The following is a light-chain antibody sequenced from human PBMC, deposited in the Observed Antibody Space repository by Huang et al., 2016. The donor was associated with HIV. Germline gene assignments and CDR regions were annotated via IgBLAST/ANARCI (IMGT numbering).Light chain of an antibody. Sequence: DILMTQFPSSLSVSVGDSLTITCRANQDITNYLVWFQQKPGKAPKSQIYAASSLQSGVPSRFSGSGSETEFTLTISSLQPEDFAAYYCQQYNSYPYTFGQGTKLDIK. CDR1: QDITNY. CDR2: AAS. V-gene: IGKV1-16*01. CDR3: QQYNSYPYT. J-gene: IGKJ2*01.